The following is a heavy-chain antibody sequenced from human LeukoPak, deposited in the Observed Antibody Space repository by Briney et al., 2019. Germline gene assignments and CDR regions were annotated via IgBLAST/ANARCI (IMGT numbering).Heavy chain of an antibody. V-gene: IGHV3-7*01. CDR1: GFTFSSYW. CDR2: IKQDGSEK. CDR3: ARYHDYGDYSFDY. J-gene: IGHJ4*02. D-gene: IGHD4-17*01. Sequence: GGSLRLSCAASGFTFSSYWMSWVRQAPGKGLEWVANIKQDGSEKYYVDSVKGRFTISRDNAKNSLYLQMNSLRAEDTAVYYCARYHDYGDYSFDYWGQGTLVTVSS.